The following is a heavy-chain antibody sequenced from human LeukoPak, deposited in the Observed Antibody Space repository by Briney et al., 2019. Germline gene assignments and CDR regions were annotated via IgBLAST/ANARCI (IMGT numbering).Heavy chain of an antibody. Sequence: GSLRLSCXASGFTFSSYAMSWVGQAPGKGLEWVSAISGSGGSTYYADSVKGRFTISRDNSKNTLYLQMNSLRAEGTAVYYCAKGDWGSYRLFDYWGQGTLVTVSS. D-gene: IGHD7-27*01. V-gene: IGHV3-23*01. CDR2: ISGSGGST. CDR3: AKGDWGSYRLFDY. CDR1: GFTFSSYA. J-gene: IGHJ4*02.